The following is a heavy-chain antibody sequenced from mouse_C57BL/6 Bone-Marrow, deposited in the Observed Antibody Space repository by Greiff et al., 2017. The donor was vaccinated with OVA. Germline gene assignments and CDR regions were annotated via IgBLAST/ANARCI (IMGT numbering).Heavy chain of an antibody. D-gene: IGHD6-5*01. J-gene: IGHJ2*01. CDR2: ISDGGSYT. CDR1: GFTFSSYA. V-gene: IGHV5-4*01. CDR3: ARDPYPWYYFDY. Sequence: EVQGVESGGGLVKPGGSLKLSCAASGFTFSSYAMSWVRQTPEKRLEWVATISDGGSYTYYPDNVQGRFTISRDNAKNNLYLQMSHLKSEDTAMYYCARDPYPWYYFDYWGQGTTLTVSS.